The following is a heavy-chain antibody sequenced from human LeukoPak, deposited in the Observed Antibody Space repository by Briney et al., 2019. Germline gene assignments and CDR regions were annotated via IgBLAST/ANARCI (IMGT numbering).Heavy chain of an antibody. CDR3: AKNPVQLLSYGESFYFDS. CDR1: GFTFSNYA. D-gene: IGHD3-10*01. CDR2: ISGGGGST. J-gene: IGHJ4*02. Sequence: GGSLRLSCAASGFTFSNYAMNWVRQAPGKGLEWVSAISGGGGSTDYADSVRGRFTISRDNSKDTLYLQMNSLRAEDTAVYYCAKNPVQLLSYGESFYFDSWGQGTLVTVSS. V-gene: IGHV3-23*01.